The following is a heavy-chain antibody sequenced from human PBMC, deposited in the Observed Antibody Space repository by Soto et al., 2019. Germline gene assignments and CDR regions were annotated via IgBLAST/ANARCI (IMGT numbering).Heavy chain of an antibody. J-gene: IGHJ5*02. Sequence: SETLSLTCSVSGDYIHVGGYYWTWIRQRPGKGLEWMGYIYYTGKTYYNPSLESRLTMSVDRSKDQFSLRLTSVTAADTAVYFCGRDLTSNANCIDPWGQGTLVTAPQ. CDR3: GRDLTSNANCIDP. CDR1: GDYIHVGGYY. V-gene: IGHV4-30-4*01. D-gene: IGHD2-2*01. CDR2: IYYTGKT.